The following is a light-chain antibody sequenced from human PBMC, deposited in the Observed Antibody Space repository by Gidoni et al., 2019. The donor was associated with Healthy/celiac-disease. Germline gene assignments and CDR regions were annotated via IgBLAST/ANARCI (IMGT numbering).Light chain of an antibody. Sequence: QSVLTQPPSVSGAPRQRVTIFCTGSSSNIGAGYDVHWYQQLPGTAAKLRIYGNSNRPSGVPDRFSGSKSGTSASLAITGLQAEDEADYYCQSYDSSLSGSVFGGGTKLTVL. CDR3: QSYDSSLSGSV. V-gene: IGLV1-40*01. CDR2: GNS. J-gene: IGLJ2*01. CDR1: SSNIGAGYD.